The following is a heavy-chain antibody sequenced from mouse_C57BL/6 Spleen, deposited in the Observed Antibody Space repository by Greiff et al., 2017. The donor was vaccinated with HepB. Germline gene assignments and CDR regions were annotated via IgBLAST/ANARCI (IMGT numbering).Heavy chain of an antibody. CDR1: GFTFSDYG. V-gene: IGHV5-17*01. Sequence: EVKVVESGGGLVKPGGSLKLSCAASGFTFSDYGMHWVRQAPEKGLEWVAYISSGSSTTYYADTVKGRFTISRDNAKNTLFLQMTSLRSEDTAMYYCARNYGSSPRDYWGQGTTLTVSS. J-gene: IGHJ2*01. CDR2: ISSGSSTT. D-gene: IGHD1-1*01. CDR3: ARNYGSSPRDY.